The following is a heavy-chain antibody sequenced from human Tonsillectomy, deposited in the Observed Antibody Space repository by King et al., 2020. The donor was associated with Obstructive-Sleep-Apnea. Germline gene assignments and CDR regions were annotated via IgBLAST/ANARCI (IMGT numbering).Heavy chain of an antibody. V-gene: IGHV3-21*01. CDR2: ISSSNSYI. J-gene: IGHJ4*02. CDR1: GFTFSSY. Sequence: VQLVESGGGLVKRGGSLRLSCAASGFTFSSYNWVRQAPGKGLEWVSSISSSNSYIYYADSVKGRFTISRDNAKNSLYLQMNSLRAEDTAVYYCAVGLNFDYWGQGTLVTVSS. CDR3: AVGLNFDY.